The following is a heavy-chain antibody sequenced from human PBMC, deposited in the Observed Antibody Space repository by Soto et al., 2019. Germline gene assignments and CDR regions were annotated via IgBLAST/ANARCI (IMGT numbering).Heavy chain of an antibody. D-gene: IGHD1-7*01. CDR2: IDSSGSII. Sequence: GGSVRLSCAASGFTFSDYYMSWIRRAPGKGLEWVSFIDSSGSIIYYADSVKGRFTISRDNAKNSLYLQMNSLRAEDTTVYYCARGRHLSLRGTTYDDWGQGTLVTVSS. V-gene: IGHV3-11*01. J-gene: IGHJ1*01. CDR1: GFTFSDYY. CDR3: ARGRHLSLRGTTYDD.